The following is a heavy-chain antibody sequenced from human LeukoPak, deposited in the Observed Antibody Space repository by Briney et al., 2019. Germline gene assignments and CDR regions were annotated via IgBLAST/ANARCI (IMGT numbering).Heavy chain of an antibody. CDR3: ARVVLGYYDSSGKNDY. D-gene: IGHD3-22*01. V-gene: IGHV3-66*01. CDR2: IYSGGST. Sequence: GGSLRLSCAAPGFTVSSNYMSWVRQAPGEGLEWVSVIYSGGSTYYADSVKGRFTISRDNSKNTLYLQMNSLRAEDTAVYYCARVVLGYYDSSGKNDYWGQGTLVTVSS. CDR1: GFTVSSNY. J-gene: IGHJ4*02.